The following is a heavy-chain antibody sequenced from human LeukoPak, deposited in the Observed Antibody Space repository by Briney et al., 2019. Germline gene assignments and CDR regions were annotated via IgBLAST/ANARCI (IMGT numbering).Heavy chain of an antibody. CDR3: ARGSSSGWFLGDV. D-gene: IGHD6-19*01. CDR2: IYYSGST. Sequence: SETLSLTCTVSGGSISSYYWSWIRQPPGKGLEWIGYIYYSGSTNYNPSLKSRVTISVDTSKNQFSLKLSSVTAADTAVYHCARGSSSGWFLGDVWGKGTTVTVSS. V-gene: IGHV4-59*01. J-gene: IGHJ6*04. CDR1: GGSISSYY.